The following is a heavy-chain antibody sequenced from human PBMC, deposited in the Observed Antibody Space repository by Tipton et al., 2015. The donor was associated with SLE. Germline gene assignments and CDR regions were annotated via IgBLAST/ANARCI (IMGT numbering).Heavy chain of an antibody. CDR2: VYNGGTT. CDR1: GGSISSNTHY. V-gene: IGHV4-39*07. D-gene: IGHD5-18*01. Sequence: TLSLTCTVSGGSISSNTHYWGWIRQPPGKGLEWIGSVYNGGTTYYNPSLKSRLTMSVDTSKNQFSLRLTSVIAADTAVYYCARLHGYSYGLNWFDPWGQGTLISVSS. J-gene: IGHJ5*02. CDR3: ARLHGYSYGLNWFDP.